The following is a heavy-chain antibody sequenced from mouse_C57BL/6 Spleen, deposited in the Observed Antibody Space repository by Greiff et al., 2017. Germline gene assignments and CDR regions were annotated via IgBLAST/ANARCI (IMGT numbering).Heavy chain of an antibody. V-gene: IGHV1-78*01. CDR3: ARSLYYYGSSYVGFDY. J-gene: IGHJ2*01. Sequence: VQLQQSDAELVKPGASVKISCKVSGYTFTDHTIHWMKQRPEQGLEWIGYIYPRDGSTKYNEKFNGKATLTAAKSSITAYMQLNSLTSEDSAVYVCARSLYYYGSSYVGFDYWGQGTTLTVSS. CDR1: GYTFTDHT. CDR2: IYPRDGST. D-gene: IGHD1-1*01.